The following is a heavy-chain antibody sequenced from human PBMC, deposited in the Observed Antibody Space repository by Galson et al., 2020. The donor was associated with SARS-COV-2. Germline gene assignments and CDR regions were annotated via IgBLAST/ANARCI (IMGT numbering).Heavy chain of an antibody. Sequence: ASVKLSCKASGSTFTGYYMHWVRHAPGHGLACMRWINPNSGRPNYAQHSQGRVTMTRDTSISTAYMELSRLRSDDTAVYYCARVGAVAGNYYYYGMDVWGQGTTVTVSS. CDR2: INPNSGRP. J-gene: IGHJ6*02. V-gene: IGHV1-2*02. CDR3: ARVGAVAGNYYYYGMDV. D-gene: IGHD6-19*01. CDR1: GSTFTGYY.